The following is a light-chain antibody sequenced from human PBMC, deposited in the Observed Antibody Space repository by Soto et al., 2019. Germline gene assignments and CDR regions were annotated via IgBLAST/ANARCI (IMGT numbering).Light chain of an antibody. CDR2: GAS. V-gene: IGKV3-15*01. CDR1: QSVKTN. CDR3: QQYNSWPPWT. J-gene: IGKJ1*01. Sequence: EILMTQSPATLSVSPGERATLSCRASQSVKTNLAWYQQKPGQSPRLLIYGASTRATGIPARFSGSGSGTEFTLTISRLQSEDFAVYYCQQYNSWPPWTFGQGTKVEIK.